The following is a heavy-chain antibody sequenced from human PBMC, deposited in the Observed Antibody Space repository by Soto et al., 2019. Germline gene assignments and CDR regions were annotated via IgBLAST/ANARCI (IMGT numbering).Heavy chain of an antibody. V-gene: IGHV1-46*01. D-gene: IGHD6-6*01. Sequence: GASVKACSKASGYTFTSYYMHWVRQAPGQGLEWMGIINPSGGSTSYAQKFQGRVTMTRDTSTSTVYMELSSLRSEDTAVYYCARDSSSSSASDYWGQGTLVTVSS. CDR3: ARDSSSSSASDY. J-gene: IGHJ4*02. CDR2: INPSGGST. CDR1: GYTFTSYY.